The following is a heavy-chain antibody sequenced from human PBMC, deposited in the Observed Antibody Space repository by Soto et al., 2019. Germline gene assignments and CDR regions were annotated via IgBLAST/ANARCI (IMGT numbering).Heavy chain of an antibody. D-gene: IGHD2-15*01. CDR1: GFTFGDYA. CDR2: IRSKAYGGTT. CDR3: SRCGCSCYDAFDI. V-gene: IGHV3-49*04. Sequence: PGGSLRLSGTASGFTFGDYAMSWVRQAPGKGLEWVGFIRSKAYGGTTEYAASVKGRFTISRDDSKSIAYLQMNSLKTEDTAVYYCSRCGCSCYDAFDIWGQGTMVTVSS. J-gene: IGHJ3*02.